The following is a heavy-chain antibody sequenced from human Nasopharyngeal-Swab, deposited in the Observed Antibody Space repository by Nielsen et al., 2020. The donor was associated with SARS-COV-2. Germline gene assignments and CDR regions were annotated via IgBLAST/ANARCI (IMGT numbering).Heavy chain of an antibody. CDR3: ARHHSSSWGDWFDP. CDR1: GDSVSSNSAA. D-gene: IGHD6-13*01. J-gene: IGHJ5*02. CDR2: TYYRSKWYN. V-gene: IGHV6-1*01. Sequence: SETLFLTCAISGDSVSSNSAAWNWIRQSPSRGLEWLGRTYYRSKWYNDYAVSVKSRITINPDTSKNQFSLQLNSVTPEDTAVYYCARHHSSSWGDWFDPWGQGTLVTVSS.